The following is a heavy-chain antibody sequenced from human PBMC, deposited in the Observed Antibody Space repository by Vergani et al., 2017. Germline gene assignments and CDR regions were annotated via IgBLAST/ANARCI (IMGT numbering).Heavy chain of an antibody. Sequence: EVQLVQSGAEVKKPGESLKISCKGSGYKFTNYWIGWVRQMPGKGLEWMGIIYPGDSEVKSNPTFRGQVIFSVDTSVNTAYLQWRSLQASDTATYFCARHVPCGDGACLHFDHWGQGTQVTVSS. D-gene: IGHD2-21*01. CDR3: ARHVPCGDGACLHFDH. J-gene: IGHJ4*02. CDR1: GYKFTNYW. CDR2: IYPGDSEV. V-gene: IGHV5-51*01.